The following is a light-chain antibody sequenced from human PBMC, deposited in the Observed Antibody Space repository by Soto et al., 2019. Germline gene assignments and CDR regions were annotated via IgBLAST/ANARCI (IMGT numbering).Light chain of an antibody. V-gene: IGKV3-20*01. CDR2: GAS. CDR3: QVYGSSQWT. Sequence: EIVLTQSPGTLSLSPGERATLSCRASQSVVTSFLAWYQQKPGQAPSLLIYGASNRATGVPDRFSGSGSGTDFTLTISRLEPEDFAVFYCQVYGSSQWTFGQGTKVEIK. CDR1: QSVVTSF. J-gene: IGKJ1*01.